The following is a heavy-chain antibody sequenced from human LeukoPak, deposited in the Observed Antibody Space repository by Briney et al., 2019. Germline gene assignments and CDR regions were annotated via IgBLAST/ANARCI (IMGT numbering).Heavy chain of an antibody. CDR2: ISTNGDRT. V-gene: IGHV3-64*02. J-gene: IGHJ4*02. Sequence: GGPLRPSCAASGFTFSNSAMYWVRQAPGKGLEFVSVISTNGDRTYYADSVKGRFTISRDNSKNTLYLQMGSLRADDMAVYYCARGVAISSSGWYDTFDYWGQGALVTISS. CDR1: GFTFSNSA. CDR3: ARGVAISSSGWYDTFDY. D-gene: IGHD6-19*01.